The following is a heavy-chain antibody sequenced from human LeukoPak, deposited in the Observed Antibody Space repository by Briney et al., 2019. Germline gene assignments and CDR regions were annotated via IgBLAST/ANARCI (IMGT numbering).Heavy chain of an antibody. J-gene: IGHJ4*02. CDR2: VSGSGGST. CDR3: AKDRSLAGNYFDY. CDR1: GFTFSSYV. V-gene: IGHV3-23*01. D-gene: IGHD7-27*01. Sequence: GGSLRLSCAASGFTFSSYVMNWVRQTPGKGLEWVSGVSGSGGSTYYADSVKGRFTISRDNSKNTLYLQMNSLRAEDTAVYYCAKDRSLAGNYFDYWGQGTLVTVSS.